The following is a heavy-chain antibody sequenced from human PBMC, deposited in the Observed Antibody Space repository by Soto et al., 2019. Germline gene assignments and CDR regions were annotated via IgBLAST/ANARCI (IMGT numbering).Heavy chain of an antibody. CDR1: GGSISSYY. V-gene: IGHV4-59*01. D-gene: IGHD6-19*01. CDR2: IYYSGST. CDR3: ARVAAVAGTGFDY. Sequence: PSETLSLTCTVSGGSISSYYWSWIRQPPGKGLEWIGYIYYSGSTSYNPSLKSRVTISVDTSKNQFSLKLSSVTAADTAVYYCARVAAVAGTGFDYWGQGTLVTVSS. J-gene: IGHJ4*02.